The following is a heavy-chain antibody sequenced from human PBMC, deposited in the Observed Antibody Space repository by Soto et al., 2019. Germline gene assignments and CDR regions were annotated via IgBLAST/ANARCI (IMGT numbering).Heavy chain of an antibody. V-gene: IGHV1-69*12. CDR3: ARNAVPGYGDYHLDY. J-gene: IGHJ4*02. CDR2: IIPIFGTA. D-gene: IGHD4-17*01. Sequence: QVQLVQSGAEVKKPGSSVKVSCKASGGTFSSYAISWVRQAPGQGLEWMGGIIPIFGTANYAQKFQGRVTITADEATSTPYMAQRRLRSEDTAVSYCARNAVPGYGDYHLDYWGQGTLVTVSS. CDR1: GGTFSSYA.